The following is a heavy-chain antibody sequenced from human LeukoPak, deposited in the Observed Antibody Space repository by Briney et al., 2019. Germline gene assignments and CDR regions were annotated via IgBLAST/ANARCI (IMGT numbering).Heavy chain of an antibody. V-gene: IGHV4-59*01. CDR2: IYYSGST. CDR3: ARDRYYYDSSGYRIFDY. J-gene: IGHJ4*02. CDR1: GGSISSYY. D-gene: IGHD3-22*01. Sequence: SETLSLTCTVSGGSISSYYWSWIRQPPGKGLEWIGYIYYSGSTNYNPSLKSRVTISVDTSKNQFSLKLSSVTAADTAAYYCARDRYYYDSSGYRIFDYWGQGTLATVSS.